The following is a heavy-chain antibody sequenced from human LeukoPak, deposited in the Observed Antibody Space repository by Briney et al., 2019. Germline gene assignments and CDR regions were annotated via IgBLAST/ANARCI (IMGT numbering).Heavy chain of an antibody. D-gene: IGHD3/OR15-3a*01. J-gene: IGHJ4*02. CDR3: ARVWAGYNRNSFDC. CDR1: GGSISSGGYY. V-gene: IGHV4-31*03. Sequence: SLTLSLTCTVSGGSISSGGYYWTWIRQHPGKGLEWIGYIYYTGSTDYNPSLKSRSTISVDTSKNQFSLKLSSVTAADTAVYYCARVWAGYNRNSFDCWGQGALVTVSS. CDR2: IYYTGST.